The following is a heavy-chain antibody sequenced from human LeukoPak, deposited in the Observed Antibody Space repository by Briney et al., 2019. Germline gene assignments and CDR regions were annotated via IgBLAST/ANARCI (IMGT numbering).Heavy chain of an antibody. D-gene: IGHD6-19*01. CDR3: ARSRAIDSGWPGNY. J-gene: IGHJ4*02. CDR2: INAGNGNT. CDR1: GYTFTSYA. Sequence: ASVKVSCKASGYTFTSYAMHWVRQAPGQRLEWMGWINAGNGNTKYSQKFQGRVTITRDTSASTAYMELSSLRSEDTAVYYGARSRAIDSGWPGNYWGQGTLVTVSS. V-gene: IGHV1-3*01.